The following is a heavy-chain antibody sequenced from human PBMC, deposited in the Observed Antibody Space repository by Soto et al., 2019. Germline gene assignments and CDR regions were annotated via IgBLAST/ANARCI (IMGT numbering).Heavy chain of an antibody. J-gene: IGHJ4*02. CDR3: GRNGHYCVDS. Sequence: SETLSLTCAVSGYSISSGCWWTWVRQSAGKGLEWIGEVHHSGNTNYNPSLKSRVTISVDTSKNQFSLNLNSVTAADTAIYYCGRNGHYCVDSWGMGSLATVSS. CDR2: VHHSGNT. D-gene: IGHD2-21*01. V-gene: IGHV4-4*02. CDR1: GYSISSGCW.